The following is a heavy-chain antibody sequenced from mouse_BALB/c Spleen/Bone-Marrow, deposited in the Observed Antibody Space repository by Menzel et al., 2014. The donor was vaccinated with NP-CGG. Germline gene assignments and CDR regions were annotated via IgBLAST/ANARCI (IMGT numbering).Heavy chain of an antibody. V-gene: IGHV5-17*02. CDR2: ISSGSSTI. J-gene: IGHJ4*01. CDR3: ARRGYYHGTDY. Sequence: DVHLVESGGGLVQPGGSRKLSCAASGFTFSSFGMHWVRQAPEKGLEWVAYISSGSSTIYYADTVKGRFTISRDNPKNTLFLQMTSLRSEDTAMYYCARRGYYHGTDYWGQGTSVTVSS. CDR1: GFTFSSFG. D-gene: IGHD2-3*01.